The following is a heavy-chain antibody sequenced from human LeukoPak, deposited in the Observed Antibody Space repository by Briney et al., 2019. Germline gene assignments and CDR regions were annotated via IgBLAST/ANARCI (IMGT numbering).Heavy chain of an antibody. CDR3: ASSVYSGSPTKSFDY. J-gene: IGHJ4*02. D-gene: IGHD3-10*01. Sequence: GGSLRLSCAVSGFIVRTNYMNWVRQAPGKGLEWVSVIYSGGNTYYADSVKGRLTISRDNSKNTLYLQMNSLRVEDTAVYYCASSVYSGSPTKSFDYWGQGTLVTVSS. CDR1: GFIVRTNY. CDR2: IYSGGNT. V-gene: IGHV3-53*01.